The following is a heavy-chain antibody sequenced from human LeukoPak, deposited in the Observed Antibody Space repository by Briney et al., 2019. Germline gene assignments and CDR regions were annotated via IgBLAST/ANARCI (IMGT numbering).Heavy chain of an antibody. Sequence: PGRSLRLSCAASGFTVSSNYMSWVRQAPGKGLEWVSVIYSGGSTYYADSVKGRFTISRDNSKNTLYLQMNSLRAEDTAVYYCARDSERSGWYGYYFDYWGQGTLVTVSS. V-gene: IGHV3-53*01. D-gene: IGHD6-19*01. CDR2: IYSGGST. CDR3: ARDSERSGWYGYYFDY. J-gene: IGHJ4*02. CDR1: GFTVSSNY.